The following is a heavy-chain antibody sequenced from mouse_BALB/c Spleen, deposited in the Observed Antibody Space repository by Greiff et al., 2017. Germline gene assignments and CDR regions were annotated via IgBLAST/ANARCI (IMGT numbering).Heavy chain of an antibody. CDR2: IRNKANGYTT. V-gene: IGHV7-3*02. CDR1: GFTFTDYY. Sequence: EVQVVESGGGLVQPGGSLRLSCATSGFTFTDYYMSWVRQPPGKALEWLGFIRNKANGYTTEYSASVKGRFTISRDNSQSILYLQMNTLRAEDSATYYCARQGIYYGNYDYWGQGTTLTVSS. CDR3: ARQGIYYGNYDY. D-gene: IGHD2-1*01. J-gene: IGHJ2*01.